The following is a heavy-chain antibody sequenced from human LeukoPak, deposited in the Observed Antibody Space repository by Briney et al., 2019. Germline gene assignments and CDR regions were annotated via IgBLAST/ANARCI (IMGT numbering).Heavy chain of an antibody. D-gene: IGHD6-13*01. CDR1: GFTFYDYG. CDR2: INWNGGST. J-gene: IGHJ4*02. CDR3: AREAQIAAAGTYGY. Sequence: GGSLRLSCAASGFTFYDYGMSWVRQAPGKGLEWVSGINWNGGSTGYADSVKGRFTISRDNAKNSLYLQMNSLRAEDTALYYCAREAQIAAAGTYGYWGQGTLVTVSS. V-gene: IGHV3-20*04.